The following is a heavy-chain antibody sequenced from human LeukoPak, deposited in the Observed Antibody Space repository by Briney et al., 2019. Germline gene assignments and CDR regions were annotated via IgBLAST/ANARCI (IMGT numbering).Heavy chain of an antibody. J-gene: IGHJ4*02. D-gene: IGHD2-2*01. Sequence: SETLSLTCTVSGGSISSGGYYWSWIRQPPGKGLEWIGYIYHSGSTYYNPSLKSRVTISVDRSKNQFSLKVTSVTAADTAVYYCATFIVVVPAAGGYWGQGTLVTVSS. CDR2: IYHSGST. CDR3: ATFIVVVPAAGGY. CDR1: GGSISSGGYY. V-gene: IGHV4-30-2*01.